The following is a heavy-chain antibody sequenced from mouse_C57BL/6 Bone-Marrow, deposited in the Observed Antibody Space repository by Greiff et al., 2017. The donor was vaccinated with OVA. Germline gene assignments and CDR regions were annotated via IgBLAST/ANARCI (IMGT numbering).Heavy chain of an antibody. Sequence: EVKVEESGGGLVKPGGSLKLSCAASGFTFSSYAMSWVRQTPEKRLEWVATISDGGSYTYYPDNVKGRFTISRDNAKNNLYLQMSHLKSEDTAMYYCASSYSNLAWFAYWGQGTLVTVSA. V-gene: IGHV5-4*03. J-gene: IGHJ3*01. CDR2: ISDGGSYT. D-gene: IGHD2-5*01. CDR3: ASSYSNLAWFAY. CDR1: GFTFSSYA.